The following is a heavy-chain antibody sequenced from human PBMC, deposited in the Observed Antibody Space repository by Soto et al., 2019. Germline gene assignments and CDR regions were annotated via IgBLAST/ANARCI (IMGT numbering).Heavy chain of an antibody. CDR3: ARADYDFWSGYYYYYYGMDV. J-gene: IGHJ6*02. Sequence: PGGSLRLSCAASGFTFSSYSMNWVRQAPGKGLEWVSSISSSSSYIYYADSVKGRFTISGDNAKNSLYLQMNSLRAEDTAVYYCARADYDFWSGYYYYYYGMDVWGQGTTVTVSS. CDR1: GFTFSSYS. V-gene: IGHV3-21*01. D-gene: IGHD3-3*01. CDR2: ISSSSSYI.